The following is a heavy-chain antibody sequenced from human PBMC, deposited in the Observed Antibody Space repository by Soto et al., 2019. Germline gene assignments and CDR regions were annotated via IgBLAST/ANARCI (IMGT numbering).Heavy chain of an antibody. CDR1: GFTFSSYG. Sequence: GGSLRLSCAASGFTFSSYGMHWVRQAPGKGLVWVAVISYDGSNKYYADSVKGRFTISRDNSKNTLYLQMNSLRAEDTAVYYYAKSLYGCDDFWSGYYEDNYYYGMDVWGQGTTAT. CDR3: AKSLYGCDDFWSGYYEDNYYYGMDV. D-gene: IGHD3-3*01. J-gene: IGHJ6*02. CDR2: ISYDGSNK. V-gene: IGHV3-30*18.